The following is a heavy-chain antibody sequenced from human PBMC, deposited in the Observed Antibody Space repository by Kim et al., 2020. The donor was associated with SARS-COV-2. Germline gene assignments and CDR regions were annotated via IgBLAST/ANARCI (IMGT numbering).Heavy chain of an antibody. V-gene: IGHV4-59*01. J-gene: IGHJ4*02. D-gene: IGHD6-19*01. Sequence: SETLSLTCTVSGGSISSDYWTWIRQPPGKGLEWIGYIKYSGRTNYNPSLGSRVAILVDTSKTHFSLKLSSVTAADTAMYFSARLPDITGWPFDSWGQGILVTVSS. CDR2: IKYSGRT. CDR3: ARLPDITGWPFDS. CDR1: GGSISSDY.